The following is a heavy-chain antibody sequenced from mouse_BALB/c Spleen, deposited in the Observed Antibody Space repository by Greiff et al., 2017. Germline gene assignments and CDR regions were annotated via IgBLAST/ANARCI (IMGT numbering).Heavy chain of an antibody. Sequence: VQRVESGPGLVAPSQSLSITCTVSGFSLTSYGVHWVRQPPGKGLEWLGVIWAGGSTNYNSALMSRLSISKDNSKSQVFLKMNSLQTDDTAMYYCAREKYYGNFPFFDYWGQGTTLTVSS. CDR2: IWAGGST. CDR3: AREKYYGNFPFFDY. J-gene: IGHJ2*01. CDR1: GFSLTSYG. V-gene: IGHV2-9*02. D-gene: IGHD2-1*01.